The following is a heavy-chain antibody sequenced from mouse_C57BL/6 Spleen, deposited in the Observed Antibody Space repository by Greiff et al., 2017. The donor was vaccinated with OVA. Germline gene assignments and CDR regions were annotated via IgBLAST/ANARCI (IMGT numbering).Heavy chain of an antibody. J-gene: IGHJ1*03. CDR1: GFNIKNTY. D-gene: IGHD1-1*01. CDR3: AREGYGSSDWYFDV. V-gene: IGHV14-3*01. CDR2: IDPANGTT. Sequence: VQLQQSVAELVRPGASVKLSCTASGFNIKNTYMHWVKQRPEQGLEWIGKIDPANGTTKYAPKFQGKATIAADTSYNTAYLQLSSLNSADTAIYYCAREGYGSSDWYFDVWGTGTTVTVSS.